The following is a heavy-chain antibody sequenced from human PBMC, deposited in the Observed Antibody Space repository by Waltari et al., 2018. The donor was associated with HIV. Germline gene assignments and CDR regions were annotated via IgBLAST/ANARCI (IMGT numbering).Heavy chain of an antibody. Sequence: QVPVVQSGAEVKKPGASVKVSCKASGYTFSSYGISWVRQAPGQGLEWMGWISAYNGNTNYAQKLQGSVSMTTDTSTSTAYMELRSLRSDDTAVYYGAGASGSSSAPRWVYWGQGTLVNVSS. V-gene: IGHV1-18*01. D-gene: IGHD6-6*01. CDR3: AGASGSSSAPRWVY. J-gene: IGHJ4*02. CDR1: GYTFSSYG. CDR2: ISAYNGNT.